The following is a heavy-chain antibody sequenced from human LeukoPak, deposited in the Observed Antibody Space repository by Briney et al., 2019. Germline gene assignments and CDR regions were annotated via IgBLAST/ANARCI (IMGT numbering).Heavy chain of an antibody. CDR2: INPNSGGT. CDR1: GYTFTGYY. CDR3: AGTYYYDSSGHPFDY. Sequence: GASVKVSCKASGYTFTGYYMHWVRQAPGQGLEWMGRINPNSGGTNYAQKFQGRVTMTRDTSISTAYMELSRLRSDDTAVYYCAGTYYYDSSGHPFDYWGQGTLVTVSS. D-gene: IGHD3-22*01. J-gene: IGHJ4*02. V-gene: IGHV1-2*06.